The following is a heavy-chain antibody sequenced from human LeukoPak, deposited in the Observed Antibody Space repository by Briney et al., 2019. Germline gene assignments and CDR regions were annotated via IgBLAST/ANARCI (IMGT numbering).Heavy chain of an antibody. Sequence: PSETLSLTCAVYGGSCSGCYWSWIRQPPGKGLEWIGEINHSGSTNYNPSLKSRVTISVDTSKNQFSLKLSSVTAADTAVYYCARHGSVVVAATRVYYYYYMDVWGKGTTVTISS. CDR1: GGSCSGCY. V-gene: IGHV4-34*01. CDR3: ARHGSVVVAATRVYYYYYMDV. CDR2: INHSGST. D-gene: IGHD2-15*01. J-gene: IGHJ6*03.